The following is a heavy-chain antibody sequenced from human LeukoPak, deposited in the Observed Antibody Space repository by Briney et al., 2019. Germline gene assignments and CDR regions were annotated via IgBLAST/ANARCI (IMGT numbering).Heavy chain of an antibody. Sequence: GGSLRLSCAASGFTVSSTYMNWVRQAPGKGLEWVSVIYSGGSTIYADSVKGRFTISRDNSKNTLFLLMNSLRAEDTAVYYCIYGYTLDFWGQGTLVTVPS. V-gene: IGHV3-53*01. CDR3: IYGYTLDF. J-gene: IGHJ4*02. D-gene: IGHD5-18*01. CDR2: IYSGGST. CDR1: GFTVSSTY.